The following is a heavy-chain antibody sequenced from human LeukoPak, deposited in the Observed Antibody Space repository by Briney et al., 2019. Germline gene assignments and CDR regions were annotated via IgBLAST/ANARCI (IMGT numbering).Heavy chain of an antibody. Sequence: GGSLRLSCAASGFTFSSYEMNWVRQAPGKGLEWVSYISSSGSTIYYADSVKGRFTISRDNAKNSLYLQMNSLRAEDTAAYYCARGIESPDYWGQGTLVTVSS. J-gene: IGHJ4*02. D-gene: IGHD2-15*01. CDR2: ISSSGSTI. CDR3: ARGIESPDY. V-gene: IGHV3-48*03. CDR1: GFTFSSYE.